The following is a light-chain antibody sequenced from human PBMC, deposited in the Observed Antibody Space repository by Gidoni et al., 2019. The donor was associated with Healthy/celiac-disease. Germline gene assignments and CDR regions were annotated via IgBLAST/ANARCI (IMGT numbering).Light chain of an antibody. J-gene: IGLJ1*01. CDR1: SSNIGSNY. V-gene: IGLV1-47*01. CDR3: AAWDDSLSGLD. CDR2: RNN. Sequence: QSVLTQPPSASGTPGQRVTISCSGSSSNIGSNYVYWYQQLPGTAPKLLIYRNNQRPSGVPDRFSGSKSGTSASLAISGLRSEDEADYYCAAWDDSLSGLDFGTGTKVTVL.